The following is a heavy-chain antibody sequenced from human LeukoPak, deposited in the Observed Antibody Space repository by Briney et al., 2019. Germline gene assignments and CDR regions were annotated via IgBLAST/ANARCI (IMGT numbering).Heavy chain of an antibody. CDR2: ITGSSSST. D-gene: IGHD3-22*01. V-gene: IGHV3-23*01. Sequence: GRSLRLSCAASGFTFSDYGMHWVRQAPGKGLEWVSSITGSSSSTYYADTVKGRFTISRDNSKNTLYLQMNSLKAEDMAVYFCAKLDYYDTHWGQGTLVTVSS. J-gene: IGHJ4*02. CDR3: AKLDYYDTH. CDR1: GFTFSDYG.